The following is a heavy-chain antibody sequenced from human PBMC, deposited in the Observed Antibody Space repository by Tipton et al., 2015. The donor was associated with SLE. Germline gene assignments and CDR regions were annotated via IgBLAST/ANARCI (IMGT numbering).Heavy chain of an antibody. CDR3: AGFTLGDGYNPDAFDI. D-gene: IGHD5-24*01. V-gene: IGHV4-39*07. CDR2: IYYSGST. CDR1: GGSISSSSYY. J-gene: IGHJ3*02. Sequence: LRLSCTVSGGSISSSSYYWGWIRQPPGKGLEWIGSIYYSGSTFYNPPLKSRVTISVDTSKNQFSLKLSTVTAADTAVYYCAGFTLGDGYNPDAFDIWGQGTMVTVSS.